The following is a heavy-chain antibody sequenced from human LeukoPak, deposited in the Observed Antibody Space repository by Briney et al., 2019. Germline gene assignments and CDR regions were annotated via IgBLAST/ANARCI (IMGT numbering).Heavy chain of an antibody. J-gene: IGHJ5*02. CDR3: ARDYGPYPGCSWFDP. CDR2: INCNGGGT. V-gene: IGHV1-2*06. D-gene: IGHD2-21*01. Sequence: ASVKVSCKASGYTFTGYYIHWVRQAPGQGLEWMGRINCNGGGTSYAQKFQGRVTMTRDTSISTAYVELDRLTSDDTAVYYCARDYGPYPGCSWFDPWGQGTLVTVSS. CDR1: GYTFTGYY.